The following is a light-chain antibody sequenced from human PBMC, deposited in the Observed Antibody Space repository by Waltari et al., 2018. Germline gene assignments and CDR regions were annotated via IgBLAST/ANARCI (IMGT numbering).Light chain of an antibody. CDR2: EVT. J-gene: IGLJ2*01. CDR1: SNAVGNYNL. Sequence: QSALTQPASVSGSPGQPITISCTGTSNAVGNYNLVSRYQQHPGKAPKLMIYEVTKRPSGVSNRFSGSKSGNTASLTISGLQADDEADYHCCSYAGSTTSLVFGGGTKLTVL. V-gene: IGLV2-23*02. CDR3: CSYAGSTTSLV.